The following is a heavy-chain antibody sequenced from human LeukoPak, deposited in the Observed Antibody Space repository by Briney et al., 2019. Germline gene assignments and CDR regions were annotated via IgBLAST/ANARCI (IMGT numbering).Heavy chain of an antibody. V-gene: IGHV4-39*06. CDR2: IYYSGST. J-gene: IGHJ4*02. Sequence: SETLSLTCAISGGSISVTPYYWGWMRQPPGKGLEGIGSIYYSGSTYYNPSLKSRLTISVDTSKNQCALKLTSLTAAYTAVYCCARASTIFGHFAYWGRGTLVTVSS. CDR3: ARASTIFGHFAY. D-gene: IGHD3-3*01. CDR1: GGSISVTPYY.